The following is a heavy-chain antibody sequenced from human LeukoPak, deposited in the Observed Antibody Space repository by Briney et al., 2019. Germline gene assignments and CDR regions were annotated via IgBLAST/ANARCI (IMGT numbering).Heavy chain of an antibody. V-gene: IGHV3-33*01. CDR1: GFTFKHYG. J-gene: IGHJ5*02. Sequence: GRSLRLSCGASGFTFKHYGMHWVRQAPGKGLEGVAVIWDDGSNTFYADSVKGRFTISRDNSNNTLYLQVNSLRAEDTAVYYCAPNLYGGLWASWVDIWGQGTPVTVSS. CDR2: IWDDGSNT. D-gene: IGHD4-23*01. CDR3: APNLYGGLWASWVDI.